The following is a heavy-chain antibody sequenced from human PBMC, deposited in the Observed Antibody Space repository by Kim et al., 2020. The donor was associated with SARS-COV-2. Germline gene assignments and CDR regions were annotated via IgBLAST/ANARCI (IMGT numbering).Heavy chain of an antibody. CDR3: AREVTAGMDV. CDR2: T. D-gene: IGHD4-4*01. J-gene: IGHJ6*02. Sequence: TSYKTSLKSRITISADTSKNQFSLKLSSVTAADTAVYYCAREVTAGMDVWGQGTSVTVSS. V-gene: IGHV4-30-4*05.